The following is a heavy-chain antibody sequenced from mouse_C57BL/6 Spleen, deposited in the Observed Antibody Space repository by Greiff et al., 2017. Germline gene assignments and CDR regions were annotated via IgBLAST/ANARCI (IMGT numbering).Heavy chain of an antibody. CDR1: GYTFTSYW. CDR3: ARDYPFAY. Sequence: QVQLQQPGAELVRPGSSVKLSCKASGYTFTSYWMDWVKQRPGQGLEWIGNIYPSDSETHYNQQFKDKATLTVDKSSSTAYMQLSSLTSEDSAVYYCARDYPFAYWGQGTLVTVSA. D-gene: IGHD2-4*01. CDR2: IYPSDSET. V-gene: IGHV1-61*01. J-gene: IGHJ3*01.